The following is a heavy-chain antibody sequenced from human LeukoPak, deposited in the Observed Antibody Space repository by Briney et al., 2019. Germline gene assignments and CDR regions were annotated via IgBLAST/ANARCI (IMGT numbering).Heavy chain of an antibody. CDR3: AKVLDSSDAKFDY. D-gene: IGHD3-22*01. CDR2: ISGSGVST. V-gene: IGHV3-23*01. Sequence: GGSLRLSCAASGFTFSSYAMSWVRQAPGRGLEWVSIISGSGVSTYYADSVKGRFTISRDNSKNTLYLQMNSLRAEDTAVYYCAKVLDSSDAKFDYWGQGTLVTVSS. CDR1: GFTFSSYA. J-gene: IGHJ4*02.